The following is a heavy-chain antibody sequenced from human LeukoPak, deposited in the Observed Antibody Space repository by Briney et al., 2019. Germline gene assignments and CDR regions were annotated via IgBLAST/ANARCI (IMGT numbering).Heavy chain of an antibody. J-gene: IGHJ6*03. Sequence: GGSLRLSCAASGFTFSSYDMYWVRQAPGKGLEWVSYISSSGSTIYYADSVKGRFTISRDNAKNSLYVQMNSLRAEDTAVYYCARDRGWGMDVWGKGTTVTISS. D-gene: IGHD5-12*01. CDR3: ARDRGWGMDV. V-gene: IGHV3-48*03. CDR2: ISSSGSTI. CDR1: GFTFSSYD.